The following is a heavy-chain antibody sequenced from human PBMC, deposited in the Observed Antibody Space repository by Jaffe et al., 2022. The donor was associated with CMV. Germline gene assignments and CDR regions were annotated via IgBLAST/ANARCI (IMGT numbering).Heavy chain of an antibody. J-gene: IGHJ4*02. Sequence: QVQLQESGPGLVKPSETLSLTCTVSGGSISSYYWSWIRQPPGKGLEWIGYIYYSGSTNYNPSLKSRVTISVDTSKNQFSLKLSSVTAADTAVYYCASGYPSSFDYWGQGTLVTVSS. D-gene: IGHD3-22*01. CDR2: IYYSGST. CDR3: ASGYPSSFDY. CDR1: GGSISSYY. V-gene: IGHV4-59*01.